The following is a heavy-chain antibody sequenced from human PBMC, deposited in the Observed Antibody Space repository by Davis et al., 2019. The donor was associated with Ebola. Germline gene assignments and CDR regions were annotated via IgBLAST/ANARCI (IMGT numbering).Heavy chain of an antibody. J-gene: IGHJ4*01. CDR2: INTDGTST. V-gene: IGHV3-74*01. CDR3: ARDLHGSGSYLYYFDY. D-gene: IGHD3-10*01. CDR1: GFTFSSYS. Sequence: GESLKISCAASGFTFSSYSMNWVRQAPGKGLVWVSRINTDGTSTTYADSVKGRFTIFRDNAKNTLYLQMNSLTAEDTAVYYCARDLHGSGSYLYYFDYWGQEPWSLSPQ.